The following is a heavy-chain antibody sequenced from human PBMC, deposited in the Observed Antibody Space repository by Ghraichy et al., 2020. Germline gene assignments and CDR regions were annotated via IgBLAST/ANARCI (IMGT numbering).Heavy chain of an antibody. J-gene: IGHJ3*02. V-gene: IGHV3-7*01. Sequence: GESLNISCAASGFSFSRYWMNWVRQAPGKGLEWVANINQDGSEKKYVDSVKGRFTISRDNAKNSLYLEMNSLRAEDTALYYCAKTAWDTSGYTAFDIWGLGTMVTVSS. D-gene: IGHD3-22*01. CDR3: AKTAWDTSGYTAFDI. CDR1: GFSFSRYW. CDR2: INQDGSEK.